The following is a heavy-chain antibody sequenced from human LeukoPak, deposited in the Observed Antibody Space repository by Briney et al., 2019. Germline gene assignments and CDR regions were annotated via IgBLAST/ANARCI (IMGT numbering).Heavy chain of an antibody. CDR2: INDDGSST. J-gene: IGHJ4*02. CDR3: ASTISCLL. D-gene: IGHD2-15*01. CDR1: GLTFSSHR. V-gene: IGHV3-74*01. Sequence: RGSLRLSCAASGLTFSSHRMHWVRQAPGKGLVWVSRINDDGSSTTYADSVKGRFTISRDNTKNMLYLEMKSLRVEDTAVYYCASTISCLLWGQGTLVTVSP.